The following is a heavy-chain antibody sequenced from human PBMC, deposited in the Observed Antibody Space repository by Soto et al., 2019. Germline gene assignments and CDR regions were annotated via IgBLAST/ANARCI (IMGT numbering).Heavy chain of an antibody. Sequence: SETLSLTCTVSGGSISGYYWSWIRQTPGRGLEWIGYIFYRGNTLYNPSLQSRVTISVDTSQNRFALRLSSVTAADSAVYYCTRHAIIPKLQYGMDVWGQAASGTVS. D-gene: IGHD2-15*01. J-gene: IGHJ6*02. CDR3: TRHAIIPKLQYGMDV. CDR1: GGSISGYY. V-gene: IGHV4-59*01. CDR2: IFYRGNT.